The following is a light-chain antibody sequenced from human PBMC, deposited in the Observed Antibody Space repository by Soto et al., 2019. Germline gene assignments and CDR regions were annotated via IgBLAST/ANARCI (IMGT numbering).Light chain of an antibody. CDR1: QSVLYSSNNNNY. V-gene: IGKV4-1*01. Sequence: DIVMTQSPDSLAVSLGERATINCESSQSVLYSSNNNNYLAWFQQRPGQPPKLLIYWASTRESGVPDRFSGSGSGTDFTLTISSLQAEDVAVYYCQQYYTTPFTFGGGTKVEI. J-gene: IGKJ4*01. CDR2: WAS. CDR3: QQYYTTPFT.